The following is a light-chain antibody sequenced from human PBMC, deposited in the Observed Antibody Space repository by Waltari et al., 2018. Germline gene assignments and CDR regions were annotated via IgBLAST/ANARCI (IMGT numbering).Light chain of an antibody. V-gene: IGKV1-39*01. CDR1: QSLSSY. J-gene: IGKJ4*01. CDR3: QQSYSTPPVT. CDR2: AAS. Sequence: DLQMPQSPSSLSASVGDSVTITCRASQSLSSYLNWYQQKPGKAPKLLIYAASSLQSGVPSRFSGSGSGTDFTLTISSLQPEDFATYYCQQSYSTPPVTFGGGTKVEIK.